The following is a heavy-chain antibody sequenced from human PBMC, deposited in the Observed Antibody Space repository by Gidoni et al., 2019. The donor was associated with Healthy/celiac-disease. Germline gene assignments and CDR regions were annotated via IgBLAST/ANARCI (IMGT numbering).Heavy chain of an antibody. Sequence: EVPLLVSGGDLVQPGGSLRPACAASGVPFTRNAMSWVRQAPGKGLEWVSAISGSGGSTYYADSVKGRCTISRDNSKNTLYLQMSSLTAEDTAVYYCAKDLEVTAPLYYMDVWGKGTTVTVSS. CDR3: AKDLEVTAPLYYMDV. CDR1: GVPFTRNA. V-gene: IGHV3-23*01. D-gene: IGHD2-21*02. CDR2: ISGSGGST. J-gene: IGHJ6*03.